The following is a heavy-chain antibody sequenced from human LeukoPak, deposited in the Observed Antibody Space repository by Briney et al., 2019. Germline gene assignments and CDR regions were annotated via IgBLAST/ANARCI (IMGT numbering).Heavy chain of an antibody. CDR3: ARNWGSRYYFDY. J-gene: IGHJ4*02. Sequence: SETLSLTCTVSGGSISTYYWSWIRQPPGKGLEWIGEINHSGSTNYNPSLKSRVTISVDTSKNQFSLKLSSVTAADTAVYYCARNWGSRYYFDYWGQGTLVTVSS. CDR2: INHSGST. CDR1: GGSISTYY. D-gene: IGHD7-27*01. V-gene: IGHV4-34*01.